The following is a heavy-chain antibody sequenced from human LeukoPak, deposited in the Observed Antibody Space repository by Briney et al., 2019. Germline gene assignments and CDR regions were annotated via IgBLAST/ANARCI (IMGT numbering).Heavy chain of an antibody. CDR2: INWNSGSI. J-gene: IGHJ4*02. V-gene: IGHV3-9*01. CDR3: AKSAGGGGWYPFDY. Sequence: SLRLSCAASGFTFDDYAMHWVRQAPGKGLDRVSGINWNSGSIAYADSVKGRFTISRDNAKNSLYLQMNSLRAEDTALYYCAKSAGGGGWYPFDYWGQGTLVTVSS. D-gene: IGHD6-19*01. CDR1: GFTFDDYA.